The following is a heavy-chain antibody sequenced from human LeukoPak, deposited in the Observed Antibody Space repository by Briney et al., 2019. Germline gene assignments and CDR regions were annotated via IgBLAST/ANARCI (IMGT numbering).Heavy chain of an antibody. Sequence: GGSLRLSCAASGFTFSNYWMHWVRQAPGKGLVWVSRIHTDGISTTYADSVKGRFTISRDNAKNTLYLQMNSLRAEDTAVYYCVSGEVDSLYYFDYWGQGTLVTVSS. CDR1: GFTFSNYW. CDR2: IHTDGIST. J-gene: IGHJ4*02. D-gene: IGHD3-16*01. V-gene: IGHV3-74*01. CDR3: VSGEVDSLYYFDY.